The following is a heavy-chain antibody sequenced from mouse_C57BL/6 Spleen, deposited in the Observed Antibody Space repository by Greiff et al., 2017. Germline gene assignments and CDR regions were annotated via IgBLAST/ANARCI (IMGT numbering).Heavy chain of an antibody. J-gene: IGHJ4*01. Sequence: QVQLQQPGAELVMPGASVKLSCKASGYTFTSYWMHWVKQRPGQGLEWIGEIDPSDSYTNYNQKFKGKSTLTVDKSSSTASMQLSSLTSEDSAVYYGAILSSYGAMDYWGQGTSVTVSS. CDR3: AILSSYGAMDY. CDR1: GYTFTSYW. CDR2: IDPSDSYT. D-gene: IGHD1-1*01. V-gene: IGHV1-69*01.